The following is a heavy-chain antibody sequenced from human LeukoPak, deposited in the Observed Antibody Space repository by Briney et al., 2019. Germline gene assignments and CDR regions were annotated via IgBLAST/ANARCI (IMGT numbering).Heavy chain of an antibody. CDR3: VRGGWELDY. Sequence: GGSLRLSCAASGFTFKNYWMAWVRLAPGKGLEWVAHIKEDGTQRYYVDSVKGRFTISRDDAKNSLYLQMNTLTDEDTAGYYCVRGGWELDYWGQGILVSVSS. V-gene: IGHV3-7*01. J-gene: IGHJ4*02. CDR2: IKEDGTQR. D-gene: IGHD4-23*01. CDR1: GFTFKNYW.